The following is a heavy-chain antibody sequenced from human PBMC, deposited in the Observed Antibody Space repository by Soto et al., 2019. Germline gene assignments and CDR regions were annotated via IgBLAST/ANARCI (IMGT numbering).Heavy chain of an antibody. V-gene: IGHV2-5*02. CDR1: GFSISNDEVS. CDR2: IYWDDDK. J-gene: IGHJ4*02. D-gene: IGHD1-26*01. Sequence: QITLRESGPTLVKPTQNITLTCTFSGFSISNDEVSVTWLRQPPGKAPEGLALIYWDDDKRYRPSLKNRVTITKHTSKNQVVLTMTNINPVDTATDYCAQGRAEWAYFDYWVQGTQVTVSS. CDR3: AQGRAEWAYFDY.